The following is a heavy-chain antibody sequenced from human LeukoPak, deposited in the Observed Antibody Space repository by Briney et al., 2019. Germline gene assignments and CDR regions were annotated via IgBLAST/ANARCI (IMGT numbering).Heavy chain of an antibody. D-gene: IGHD3-3*01. V-gene: IGHV4-4*02. J-gene: IGHJ4*02. Sequence: SGTLSLTCAVSGYSISSGYWWSWVRQPPGKGLEWIAEIYNSGSTNYNPSLKSQFTISVDKSKNQFSLKLSSATAADTAVYYCARADFWSGYYTGSGGYFDYWGQGTLVTVSS. CDR2: IYNSGST. CDR3: ARADFWSGYYTGSGGYFDY. CDR1: GYSISSGYW.